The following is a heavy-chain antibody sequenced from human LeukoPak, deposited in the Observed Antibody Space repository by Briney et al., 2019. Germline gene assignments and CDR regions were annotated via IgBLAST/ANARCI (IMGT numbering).Heavy chain of an antibody. CDR3: ARNTRAGNAFDI. CDR1: GFTFSSYS. V-gene: IGHV3-21*01. CDR2: ISSSSSYI. J-gene: IGHJ3*02. Sequence: PGGSLRLSCAASGFTFSSYSMNWVRQAPGKGLEWVSSISSSSSYIYYADSVKGRFTISRDNAKNSLYLQMNSLRAEDTAVYYCARNTRAGNAFDIWGQGTMVTVSS. D-gene: IGHD1-26*01.